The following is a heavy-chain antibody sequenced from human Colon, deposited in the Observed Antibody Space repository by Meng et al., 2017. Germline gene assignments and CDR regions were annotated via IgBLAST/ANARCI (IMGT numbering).Heavy chain of an antibody. Sequence: AQLVVSGGGVGQPGRSLQVSCAASGFSFSTYGMHWVRQAPGKGLEWLAVIWYDGSNKYYADSVKGRFTVSRDNPKNTVYLQMNSLRAEDTAVYYCARDDGVNSAVYWGQGTLVTVSS. J-gene: IGHJ4*02. V-gene: IGHV3-33*01. D-gene: IGHD4-23*01. CDR2: IWYDGSNK. CDR3: ARDDGVNSAVY. CDR1: GFSFSTYG.